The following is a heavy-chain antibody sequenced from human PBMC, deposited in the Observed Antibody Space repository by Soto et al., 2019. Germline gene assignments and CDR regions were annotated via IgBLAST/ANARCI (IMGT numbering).Heavy chain of an antibody. CDR3: ARHGYDFWSGYSPLYGMDV. Sequence: PSETLSLTCTVSGDSISSSNYYWGWIRQPPGKGLEWIGSIYYSGSTYYNPSLKSRVTISVDTSKNQFSLKLSSVTAADTAVFYCARHGYDFWSGYSPLYGMDVWGQGTTVTVSS. CDR2: IYYSGST. CDR1: GDSISSSNYY. V-gene: IGHV4-39*01. J-gene: IGHJ6*02. D-gene: IGHD3-3*01.